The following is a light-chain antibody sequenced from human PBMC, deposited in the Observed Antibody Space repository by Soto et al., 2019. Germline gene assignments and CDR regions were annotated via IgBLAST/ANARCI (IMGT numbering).Light chain of an antibody. V-gene: IGLV2-11*01. J-gene: IGLJ1*01. CDR2: DVN. CDR1: SSDVGGYKY. CDR3: CSYAGSYTYV. Sequence: QSVLTQPASVSGSPGQSITISCTGTSSDVGGYKYVSWYQQHPGKAPKLVIYDVNRRPSGVPDRFSGSKSGNTASLTISGLQAEDEADYYCCSYAGSYTYVFGTGTKLTVL.